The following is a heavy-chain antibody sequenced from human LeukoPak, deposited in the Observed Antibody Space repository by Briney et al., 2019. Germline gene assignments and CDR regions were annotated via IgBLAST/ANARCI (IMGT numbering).Heavy chain of an antibody. J-gene: IGHJ4*02. CDR1: GFTFSSYW. D-gene: IGHD1-1*01. Sequence: GGSLRLSCAASGFTFSSYWMSWVRQAPGKGLEWVSAISGGGGSTYYADSVKGRFTISRDNSKNTLYLQMNSLRAEDTAVYYCAKSLRGTPVDYWGQGTLVTVSS. V-gene: IGHV3-23*01. CDR2: ISGGGGST. CDR3: AKSLRGTPVDY.